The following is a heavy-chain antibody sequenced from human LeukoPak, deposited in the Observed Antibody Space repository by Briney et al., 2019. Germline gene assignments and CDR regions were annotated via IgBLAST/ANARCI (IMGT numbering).Heavy chain of an antibody. D-gene: IGHD3-10*01. CDR2: VYSRRGTT. V-gene: IGHV4-38-2*02. Sequence: PSETLSLTCAVSGFSICSDYYWGWIRQPPGKGLEWIGSVYSRRGTTFYSPSLKSRVTISLDTSQNQFSLKLTSVTAADTAVYYCARESTSGLPAVGFDSWGQGTLVTVSS. CDR3: ARESTSGLPAVGFDS. CDR1: GFSICSDYY. J-gene: IGHJ4*02.